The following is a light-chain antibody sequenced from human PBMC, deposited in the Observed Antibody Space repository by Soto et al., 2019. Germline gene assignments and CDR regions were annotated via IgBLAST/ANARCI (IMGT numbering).Light chain of an antibody. CDR2: GAS. J-gene: IGKJ1*01. Sequence: LITQSPATRPVSPGERATLPCRASQSVGSNLAWYQQKPGQAPRLLIYGASTRDTGIPARFSGSGSGTDFTLTISSLESEDFAVYYCQQYNSWPRTFGQGTKVDIK. V-gene: IGKV3-15*01. CDR3: QQYNSWPRT. CDR1: QSVGSN.